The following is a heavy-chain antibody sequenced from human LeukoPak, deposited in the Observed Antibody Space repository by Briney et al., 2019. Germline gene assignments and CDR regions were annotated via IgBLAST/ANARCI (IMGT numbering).Heavy chain of an antibody. Sequence: GSLRLSCAASGFTFSNAWMSWVRQAPGKGLEWVGYIYYSGSTNYNPSLKSRVTISVDTSKNQFSLRLSSVTAADTAVYYCARVTGYVMEDYFDYWGQGTLVTVSS. CDR3: ARVTGYVMEDYFDY. D-gene: IGHD6-13*01. CDR1: GFTFSNAW. V-gene: IGHV4-59*01. J-gene: IGHJ4*02. CDR2: IYYSGST.